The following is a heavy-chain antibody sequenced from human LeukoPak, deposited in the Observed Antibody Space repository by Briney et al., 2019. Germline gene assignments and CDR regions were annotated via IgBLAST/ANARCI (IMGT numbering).Heavy chain of an antibody. V-gene: IGHV3-23*01. CDR1: GFSFGGYA. CDR3: AKGSRGYSSYYFDF. CDR2: ISGSGAST. Sequence: GGSLRLSCAASGFSFGGYAMSWVRQAPGKGLEWASAISGSGASTYYADSVRGRFTISRDDSKDTVYLQMNSLRADDTAVYYCAKGSRGYSSYYFDFWGQGTLVTVSS. D-gene: IGHD5-18*01. J-gene: IGHJ4*02.